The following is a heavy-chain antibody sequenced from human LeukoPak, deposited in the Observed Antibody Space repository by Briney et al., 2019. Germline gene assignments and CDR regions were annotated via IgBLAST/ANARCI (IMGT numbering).Heavy chain of an antibody. D-gene: IGHD3-16*01. CDR3: ARDRGPEWWGSFDC. CDR1: GYTFTGYY. V-gene: IGHV1-2*02. J-gene: IGHJ4*02. Sequence: ASVKVSCKASGYTFTGYYMHWVRLAPGQGLQWMGWINSNSGGTNYAQKFQGRVTMTRDTSISTAYMDLSSLISDDTAVYYCARDRGPEWWGSFDCWGQGTLVTVSS. CDR2: INSNSGGT.